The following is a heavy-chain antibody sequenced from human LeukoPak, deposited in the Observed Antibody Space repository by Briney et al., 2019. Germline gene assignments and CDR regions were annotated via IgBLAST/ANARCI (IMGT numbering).Heavy chain of an antibody. CDR3: PGTHSRDIDH. CDR1: GYTFTSYY. Sequence: GASVKVSCKASGYTFTSYYMHWVRQATGLGLEWKGIINPSGGSTSYAQKFQGRVTMTRDTSTSKVYMELICLLSKDTAVYYYPGTHSRDIDHRGQGTLVTVSS. CDR2: INPSGGST. J-gene: IGHJ4*02. V-gene: IGHV1-46*01. D-gene: IGHD2-21*01.